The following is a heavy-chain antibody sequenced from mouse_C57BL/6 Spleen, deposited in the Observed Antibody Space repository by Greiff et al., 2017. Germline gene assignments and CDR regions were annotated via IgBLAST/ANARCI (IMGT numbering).Heavy chain of an antibody. J-gene: IGHJ4*01. CDR1: GFTFSDYG. CDR2: ISSGSSTI. CDR3: ARGEYDYGNSREGYAMDY. D-gene: IGHD1-1*01. V-gene: IGHV5-17*01. Sequence: EVMLVESGGGLVKPGGSLKLSCAASGFTFSDYGMHWVRQAPEKGLEWVAYISSGSSTIYYADTVKGRFTISRDNAKNTLFLQMTSLRSEDTAMYYCARGEYDYGNSREGYAMDYWGQGTSVTVSS.